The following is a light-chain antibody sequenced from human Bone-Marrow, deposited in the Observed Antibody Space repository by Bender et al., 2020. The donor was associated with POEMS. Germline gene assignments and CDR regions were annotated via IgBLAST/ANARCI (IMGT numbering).Light chain of an antibody. CDR3: SSFAGSNNFVI. CDR1: SSDVGGYGY. J-gene: IGLJ2*01. CDR2: DVS. Sequence: QSALTQPRSVSGSPGQTVSISCTGTSSDVGGYGYVSWYQQHPGKAPKVMIYDVSRRPSGVPDRFSGSKSGNTASLTVSGLQAEDEADYYCSSFAGSNNFVIFGGGTRLTVL. V-gene: IGLV2-11*01.